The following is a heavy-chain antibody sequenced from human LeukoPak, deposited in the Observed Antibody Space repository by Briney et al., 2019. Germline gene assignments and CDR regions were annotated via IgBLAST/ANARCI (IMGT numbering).Heavy chain of an antibody. CDR2: ISYDGSNK. J-gene: IGHJ6*03. D-gene: IGHD2-2*01. CDR3: ARDRTYCSSTSCYPHTHYYYYYMDV. V-gene: IGHV3-30-3*01. CDR1: GFTFSSYA. Sequence: GGSLRLSCAASGFTFSSYAMHWVRQAPGKGLEWVAVISYDGSNKYYADSVKGRFTISRDNSKNTLYLQMNSLGAEDTAVYYCARDRTYCSSTSCYPHTHYYYYYMDVWGKGTTVTVSS.